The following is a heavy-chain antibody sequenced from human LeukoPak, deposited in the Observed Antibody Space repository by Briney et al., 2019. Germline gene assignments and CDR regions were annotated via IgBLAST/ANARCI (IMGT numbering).Heavy chain of an antibody. D-gene: IGHD1-14*01. CDR2: IIPIFGTA. CDR3: ARDRHGTFSYYMDV. J-gene: IGHJ6*03. CDR1: GGTFSSYA. V-gene: IGHV1-69*05. Sequence: SVKVSCKASGGTFSSYAISWVRQAPGQGLEWMGGIIPIFGTANYAQKFQGRVTITTDESTSTAYMELSGLRSEDTAVYYCARDRHGTFSYYMDVWGKGTTVTVSS.